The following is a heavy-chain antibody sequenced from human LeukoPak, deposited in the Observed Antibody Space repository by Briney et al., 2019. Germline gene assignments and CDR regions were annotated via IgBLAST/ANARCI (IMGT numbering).Heavy chain of an antibody. D-gene: IGHD1-14*01. V-gene: IGHV3-30*04. CDR2: ISHDGTDK. Sequence: GTSLRLSCAASGFIFSNYAMYWVRQAPGKGLEWVAVISHDGTDKDYSDSVKGRFTISRDKSKNTLYLQMNSLRPEDTAVYYCARGAPPDVWGQGTMVTVSS. CDR1: GFIFSNYA. CDR3: ARGAPPDV. J-gene: IGHJ3*01.